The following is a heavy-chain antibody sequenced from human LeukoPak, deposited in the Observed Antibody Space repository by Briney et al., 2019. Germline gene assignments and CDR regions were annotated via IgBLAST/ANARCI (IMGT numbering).Heavy chain of an antibody. CDR2: IKQDETEK. CDR1: GFTFSNFW. V-gene: IGHV3-7*03. D-gene: IGHD4-17*01. J-gene: IGHJ4*02. Sequence: GGSLRLSCTASGFTFSNFWMGWVRQAPGKGLEWVANIKQDETEKFYLGSVKGRFTISRDNAKNSLYLQMNSLRVEDTALYYCARTYYGDYVDYWGQGTLVTVSS. CDR3: ARTYYGDYVDY.